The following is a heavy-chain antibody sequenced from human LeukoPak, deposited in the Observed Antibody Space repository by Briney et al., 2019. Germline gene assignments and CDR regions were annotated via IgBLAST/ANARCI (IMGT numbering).Heavy chain of an antibody. CDR2: IYYSGST. J-gene: IGHJ4*02. V-gene: IGHV4-39*01. Sequence: PPETLSLTCTLAAGSISSISYYWGWIHQPPGKGLEWIGSIYYSGSTYYNPSLKSRVTISVDTSKTQFSLKLSSVTAADTAVYYCARSYYYDSSGLTGDYWGQGTLVTVSS. CDR1: AGSISSISYY. D-gene: IGHD3-22*01. CDR3: ARSYYYDSSGLTGDY.